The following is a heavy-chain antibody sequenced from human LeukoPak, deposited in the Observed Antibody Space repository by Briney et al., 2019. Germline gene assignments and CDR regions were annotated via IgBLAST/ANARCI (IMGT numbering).Heavy chain of an antibody. CDR3: AKDGGDFWSGYYRVY. CDR1: GFTFSSYA. J-gene: IGHJ4*02. D-gene: IGHD3-3*01. CDR2: ISGSGGST. Sequence: PGGSLRLSCAASGFTFSSYAMSWVRQAPGKGLEWVSAISGSGGSTYCADSVKGRFTISRDNPKNTLYLQMSSLRAEDTAVYYCAKDGGDFWSGYYRVYWGQGTLVTVSS. V-gene: IGHV3-23*01.